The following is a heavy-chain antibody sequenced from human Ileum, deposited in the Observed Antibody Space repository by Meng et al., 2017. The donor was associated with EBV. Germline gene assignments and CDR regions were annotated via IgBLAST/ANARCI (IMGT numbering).Heavy chain of an antibody. CDR3: ASGRDYAWHS. CDR1: GDSISSNNW. V-gene: IGHV4-4*02. J-gene: IGHJ4*02. D-gene: IGHD4-17*01. Sequence: QLQQPESCPGLVMPSGSLSLTCAVAGDSISSNNWWSWGRQPPGKGLEWIGEIYHSGSTNYNPSIKSGVTMSVDKSKNQISLNLSSVTAADTAVYYCASGRDYAWHSWGRGTLVTVSS. CDR2: IYHSGST.